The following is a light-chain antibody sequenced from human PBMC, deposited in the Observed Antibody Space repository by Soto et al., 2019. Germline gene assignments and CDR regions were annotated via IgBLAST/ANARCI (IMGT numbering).Light chain of an antibody. V-gene: IGLV8-61*01. J-gene: IGLJ3*02. CDR1: SGSVSTSYY. CDR2: TTN. Sequence: QPVVTQEPSFSVSPGRTVTLTCGLSSGSVSTSYYPSWYQQTPGQAPRTLIYTTNTRSSGVPDRFSGSILGNKAALTITGAQADDESDYYCVLYMGSGIAVFGGGTKLTVL. CDR3: VLYMGSGIAV.